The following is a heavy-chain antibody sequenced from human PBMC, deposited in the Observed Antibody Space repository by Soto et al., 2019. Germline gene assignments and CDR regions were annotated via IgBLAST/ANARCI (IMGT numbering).Heavy chain of an antibody. Sequence: VKVSFKAYGGTVSNYPITWVGQAPGEGLEWMGGSIPIFGTANYAQKFQGRVTISVDESTSTAYMELSSLRSEDTAVYYCARGRGYSGDDHYYYFDMDVWGQGTTVTVSS. D-gene: IGHD5-12*01. CDR3: ARGRGYSGDDHYYYFDMDV. J-gene: IGHJ6*02. V-gene: IGHV1-69*01. CDR2: SIPIFGTA. CDR1: GGTVSNYP.